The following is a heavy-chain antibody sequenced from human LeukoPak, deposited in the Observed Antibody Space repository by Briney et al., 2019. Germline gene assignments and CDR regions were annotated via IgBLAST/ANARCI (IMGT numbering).Heavy chain of an antibody. CDR3: AREWQGGIAAAGTRIEGDY. V-gene: IGHV3-7*01. D-gene: IGHD6-13*01. Sequence: PGGSLRLSCAVSGFSVSGYWMTWVRQAPGEGLEWVANIKQDGSEKNYVDSVKGRFTISTDNAENSLFLQMNSLRVEDTAVYYCAREWQGGIAAAGTRIEGDYWGQGTLVAVSS. CDR2: IKQDGSEK. J-gene: IGHJ4*02. CDR1: GFSVSGYW.